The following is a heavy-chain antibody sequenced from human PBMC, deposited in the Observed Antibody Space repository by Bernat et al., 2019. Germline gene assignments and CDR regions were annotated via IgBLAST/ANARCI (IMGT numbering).Heavy chain of an antibody. CDR3: ARRGHIVLSAGSHY. V-gene: IGHV4-31*03. J-gene: IGHJ4*02. D-gene: IGHD2-21*01. Sequence: QVQLQESGPGLVKPSQTLSLTCTFSGGSISSGGYYWSWIRQHPGKGLEWIGYIYYSGSTYYNPSLKSRVTISVDTSKNQFSLKLSSVTAADTAVYYCARRGHIVLSAGSHYWGQGPLVTVSS. CDR1: GGSISSGGYY. CDR2: IYYSGST.